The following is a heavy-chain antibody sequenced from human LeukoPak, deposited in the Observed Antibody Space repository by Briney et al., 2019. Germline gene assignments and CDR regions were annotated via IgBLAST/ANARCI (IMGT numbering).Heavy chain of an antibody. V-gene: IGHV1-69*04. CDR1: GGTFISYA. D-gene: IGHD3-22*01. CDR3: ARPVYYYDSSGYLDAFDI. J-gene: IGHJ3*02. Sequence: GSSVKVSCKAFGGTFISYAISWVRQAPGQGLEWMGRIIPILGIANYAQKFQGRVTITADKSTSTAYMELSSLRSEDTAVYYCARPVYYYDSSGYLDAFDIWGQGSMVTVSS. CDR2: IIPILGIA.